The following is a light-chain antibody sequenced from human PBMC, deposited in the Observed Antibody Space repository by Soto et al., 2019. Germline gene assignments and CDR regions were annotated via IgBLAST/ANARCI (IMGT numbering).Light chain of an antibody. CDR2: GGS. V-gene: IGKV3-15*01. CDR3: QQTHSAPRT. CDR1: QNLGSS. Sequence: EVVMTQSPATLSASPGERVTLSCRASQNLGSSLAWYQQRPGQAPRLLLYGGSTRATGIPARFSGSGSGTEFTVTISSLQSEDFAIYYCQQTHSAPRTFGQGTRLDIK. J-gene: IGKJ1*01.